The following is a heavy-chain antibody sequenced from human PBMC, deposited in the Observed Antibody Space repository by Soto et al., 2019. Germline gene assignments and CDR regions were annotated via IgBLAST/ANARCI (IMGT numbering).Heavy chain of an antibody. Sequence: QVQLVQAGAEVKKPGSSVKVSCKASGGSFSRYAITWVRQAPGQGLEWMGEINPMVGTTNYAQKFQGRVTITADKSTTTAYMALGSLVSEATAVYYCARGRAVDTAYYDGMDAWGQGTTVTVSS. CDR3: ARGRAVDTAYYDGMDA. V-gene: IGHV1-69*06. CDR1: GGSFSRYA. CDR2: INPMVGTT. D-gene: IGHD3-10*01. J-gene: IGHJ6*02.